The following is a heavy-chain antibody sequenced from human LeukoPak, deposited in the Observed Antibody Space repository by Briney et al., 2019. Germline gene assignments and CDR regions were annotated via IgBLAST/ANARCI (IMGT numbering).Heavy chain of an antibody. V-gene: IGHV1-46*01. Sequence: GASVKVSCKASGGTFSSYAISWVRQAPGQGLEWMGIINPSGGSTSYAQKFQGRVTMTRDASTSTVYMELSSLRSEDTAVYYCARDWYSSGWYTDWGQGTLVTVSS. J-gene: IGHJ4*02. CDR3: ARDWYSSGWYTD. CDR2: INPSGGST. D-gene: IGHD6-19*01. CDR1: GGTFSSYA.